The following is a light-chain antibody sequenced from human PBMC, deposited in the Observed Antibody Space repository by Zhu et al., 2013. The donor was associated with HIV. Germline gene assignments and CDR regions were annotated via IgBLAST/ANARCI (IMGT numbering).Light chain of an antibody. Sequence: EIVLTQSPGTLSLSPGETATLYCRASQTVSSSYLAWYQQKPGQAPRLLIYGASTGATGIPDRFSGSGSGTGFTLTISSLQAEDVATYYCQKYNSAPLTFGGGTKVEI. CDR3: QKYNSAPLT. V-gene: IGKV3-20*01. CDR1: QTVSSSY. CDR2: GAS. J-gene: IGKJ4*01.